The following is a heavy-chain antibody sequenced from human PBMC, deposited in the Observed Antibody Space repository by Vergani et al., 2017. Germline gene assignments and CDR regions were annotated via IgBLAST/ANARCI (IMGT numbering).Heavy chain of an antibody. Sequence: QVPLVQSGAEVKKPGASVTVSCKASGYTFTSYYMLWVRQAPGQGLEWLGIINPSGGSTSYAQKFQGRVTMTRDTSTSTVYMELRSLRSDDTAVYYCARGEHYYDSSGVFDDWGQGTLVTVSS. V-gene: IGHV1-46*01. CDR3: ARGEHYYDSSGVFDD. J-gene: IGHJ4*02. CDR2: INPSGGST. CDR1: GYTFTSYY. D-gene: IGHD3-22*01.